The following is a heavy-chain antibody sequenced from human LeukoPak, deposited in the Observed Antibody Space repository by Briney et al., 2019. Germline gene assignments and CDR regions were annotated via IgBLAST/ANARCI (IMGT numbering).Heavy chain of an antibody. V-gene: IGHV1-2*02. CDR3: ANWTYYYGSLSSYTPAKSFAI. CDR2: INPSIGGT. CDR1: GYTFIDYY. J-gene: IGHJ3*02. D-gene: IGHD3-10*01. Sequence: ASVKVSCKASGYTFIDYYLHWVGQALGQGLEWMGWINPSIGGTNYAQQFQGRVAITRDTSITTGYMELSRLISDDTAVYYCANWTYYYGSLSSYTPAKSFAIWGQGTVVTVSS.